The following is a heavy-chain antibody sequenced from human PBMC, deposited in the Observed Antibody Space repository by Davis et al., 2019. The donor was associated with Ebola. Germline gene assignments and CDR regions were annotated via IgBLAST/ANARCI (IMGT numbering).Heavy chain of an antibody. CDR1: GYRLSSYG. CDR2: ISHYNGNT. J-gene: IGHJ5*02. CDR3: VGDGYGGNWFDP. V-gene: IGHV1-18*01. Sequence: ASVKVSCKASGYRLSSYGINWVRQAPGQGLEWMGWISHYNGNTNSAQKFQGRVTMTTDTSTNTAYMELRSLRSDDTAVYYCVGDGYGGNWFDPWGQGTLVTVSS. D-gene: IGHD5-12*01.